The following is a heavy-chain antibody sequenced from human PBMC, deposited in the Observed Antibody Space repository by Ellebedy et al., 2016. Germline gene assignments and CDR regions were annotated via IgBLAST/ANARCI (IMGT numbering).Heavy chain of an antibody. CDR2: IKQDGSDK. J-gene: IGHJ6*02. CDR3: AGGAGLPPYYYYGMDV. Sequence: GESLKISCAASGFTFSSYWMSWVRQAPGKGLEWVANIKQDGSDKNYVDSVKGRFTISRDNAKNSLYLQMNSLRAEDTAVYYCAGGAGLPPYYYYGMDVWGQGTTVTVSS. V-gene: IGHV3-7*04. D-gene: IGHD2-15*01. CDR1: GFTFSSYW.